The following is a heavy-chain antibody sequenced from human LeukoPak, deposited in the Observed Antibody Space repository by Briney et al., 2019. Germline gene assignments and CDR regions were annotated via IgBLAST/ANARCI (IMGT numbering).Heavy chain of an antibody. J-gene: IGHJ3*01. D-gene: IGHD6-13*01. Sequence: GGSLRLSCAASGFTFSNYAMSWVRQAPGKGLDWVSAITGSGGGTYYADSVKGRFTISRDNSKNTLYLQMNSLRAEDTAIYYCAKGDLSAAAPRAFDFWGQGTMVTVSS. CDR2: ITGSGGGT. CDR1: GFTFSNYA. CDR3: AKGDLSAAAPRAFDF. V-gene: IGHV3-23*01.